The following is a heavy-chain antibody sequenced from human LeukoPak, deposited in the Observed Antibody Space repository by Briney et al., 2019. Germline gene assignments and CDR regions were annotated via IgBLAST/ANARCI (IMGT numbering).Heavy chain of an antibody. D-gene: IGHD1-20*01. V-gene: IGHV3-33*01. Sequence: GGSLRLSCAASGFTFSNYGMHWVRQAPGKGLEWVAVIWYDGSDKYHADSVKGRFTISRDNSKNTLYLQMNSLRVEDTAVYYCARGSNWSFEYWGQGTLVIVSS. CDR2: IWYDGSDK. CDR3: ARGSNWSFEY. J-gene: IGHJ4*02. CDR1: GFTFSNYG.